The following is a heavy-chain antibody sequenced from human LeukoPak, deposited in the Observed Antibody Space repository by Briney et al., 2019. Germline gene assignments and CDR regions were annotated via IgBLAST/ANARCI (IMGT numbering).Heavy chain of an antibody. D-gene: IGHD3-22*01. J-gene: IGHJ4*02. Sequence: PGGSLRLSCAASGFTVSNTFMSWVRQAPGKGLEWVSLIYNDGRTYYTDSVEGRFTISRDNYKNTVYLQMNSLRAEDTAVYYCATSGYMYFDYWGQGTLVTVSS. CDR3: ATSGYMYFDY. CDR2: IYNDGRT. CDR1: GFTVSNTF. V-gene: IGHV3-66*01.